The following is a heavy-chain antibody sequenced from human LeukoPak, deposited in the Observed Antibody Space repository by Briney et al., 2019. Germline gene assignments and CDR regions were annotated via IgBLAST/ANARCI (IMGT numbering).Heavy chain of an antibody. V-gene: IGHV3-74*01. J-gene: IGHJ4*02. D-gene: IGHD5-18*01. CDR3: ARGYNYGSIDY. CDR2: IKSDGRST. Sequence: PGGSLRLSCAASGFTFSSYWMHWVRQAQGKGLVWVSRIKSDGRSTSYADSVKGRFTISRDNAKNTLYLQMNSLRVEDTAVYHCARGYNYGSIDYWGQGTLVTVSS. CDR1: GFTFSSYW.